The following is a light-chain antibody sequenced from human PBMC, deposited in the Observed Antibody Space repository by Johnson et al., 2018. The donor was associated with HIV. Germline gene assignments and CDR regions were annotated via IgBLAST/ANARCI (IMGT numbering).Light chain of an antibody. CDR3: GTWDSSSLSVPYV. CDR2: DND. V-gene: IGLV1-51*01. J-gene: IGLJ1*01. CDR1: SSNIGNNY. Sequence: QSALTQPPSVSAAPGQKVTISCSGNSSNIGNNYVSWYQQLPGTAPKLLIYDNDKLPSGIPDRFSGSKSGTSATLGITGLQTGDEADYYCGTWDSSSLSVPYVLGTGTKVTVL.